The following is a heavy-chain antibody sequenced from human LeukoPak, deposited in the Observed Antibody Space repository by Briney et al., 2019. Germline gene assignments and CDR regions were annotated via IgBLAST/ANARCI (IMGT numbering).Heavy chain of an antibody. J-gene: IGHJ4*02. V-gene: IGHV3-74*01. Sequence: GGSLRLSCAASGFTFSSYAMHWVRQVSGKGLVWVSRINSDGSSTSYADSVKGRFTISRDNAQNSLFLQMNSPRAEDTAVYYCATRGYDSSGFDYWGQGTLVTVSS. CDR1: GFTFSSYA. CDR3: ATRGYDSSGFDY. D-gene: IGHD3-22*01. CDR2: INSDGSST.